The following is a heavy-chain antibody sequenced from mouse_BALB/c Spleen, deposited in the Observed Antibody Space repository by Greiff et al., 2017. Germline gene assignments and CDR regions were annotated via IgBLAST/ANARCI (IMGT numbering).Heavy chain of an antibody. J-gene: IGHJ3*01. Sequence: VQLQQSGAELMKPGASVKISCKATGYTFSSYWIEWVKQRPGHGLEWIGEILPGSGSTNYNEKFKGKATFTADTSSNTAYMQLSSLTSEDSAVYYCARSDYYGSSPWFAYWGQGTLVTVSA. CDR3: ARSDYYGSSPWFAY. CDR1: GYTFSSYW. D-gene: IGHD1-1*01. CDR2: ILPGSGST. V-gene: IGHV1-9*01.